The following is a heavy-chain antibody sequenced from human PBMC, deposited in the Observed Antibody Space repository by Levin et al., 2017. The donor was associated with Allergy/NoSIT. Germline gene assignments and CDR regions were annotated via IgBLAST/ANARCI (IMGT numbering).Heavy chain of an antibody. V-gene: IGHV4-34*01. J-gene: IGHJ4*02. CDR2: ISPSGNL. Sequence: KPSETLSLTCGVFGGSINGFFWSWIRQPPGKGLEWIGEISPSGNLHYNPSLKSRVSISVDTSKNQFSLRLTSVTAADTAVYYCATVSGFRNYWGQGTLVTVSS. D-gene: IGHD3-9*01. CDR1: GGSINGFF. CDR3: ATVSGFRNY.